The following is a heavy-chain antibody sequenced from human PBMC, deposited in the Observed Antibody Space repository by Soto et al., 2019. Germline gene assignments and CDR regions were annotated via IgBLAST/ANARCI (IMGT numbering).Heavy chain of an antibody. D-gene: IGHD1-1*01. CDR2: TYYRSKWYS. CDR1: GDSVSSNSAA. V-gene: IGHV6-1*01. CDR3: ARGPGSLRP. Sequence: SQTLSLTCAISGDSVSSNSAAWNWIRLSPSRGLEWLGRTYYRSKWYSTYAISVKSRISISPDTSKNQFSLQLNSVTPDDTAVYYCARGPGSLRPWGQGTLVTVSS. J-gene: IGHJ5*02.